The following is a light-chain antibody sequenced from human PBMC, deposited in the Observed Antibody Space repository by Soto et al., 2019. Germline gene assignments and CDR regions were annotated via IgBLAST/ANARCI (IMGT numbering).Light chain of an antibody. CDR2: GAS. CDR1: QDIGNF. Sequence: IQMTQSPSSLSASPGDSVTITCRASQDIGNFLAWYQQKPGTVAKLLIYGASTLQSGVPSRSSGSGSETNFTLTIASLQAEDAASYYCQKYNSAPLTFGGGTKVEIK. J-gene: IGKJ4*01. V-gene: IGKV1-27*01. CDR3: QKYNSAPLT.